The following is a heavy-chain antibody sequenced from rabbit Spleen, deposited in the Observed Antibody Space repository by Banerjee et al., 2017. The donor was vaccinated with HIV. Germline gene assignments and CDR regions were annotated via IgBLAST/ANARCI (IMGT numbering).Heavy chain of an antibody. Sequence: QEQLVESEGGLVQPGGSLKLSCKASGFDFSSYGVSWVRQAPGKGLEWIGYIDPVFGSTVYATWVNGRFTISSHNAQNTVFLQMTSLTAADTATYFCARDGTGGSYFALWGPGTLVTVS. CDR1: GFDFSSYG. D-gene: IGHD8-1*01. CDR2: IDPVFGST. V-gene: IGHV1S47*01. J-gene: IGHJ4*01. CDR3: ARDGTGGSYFAL.